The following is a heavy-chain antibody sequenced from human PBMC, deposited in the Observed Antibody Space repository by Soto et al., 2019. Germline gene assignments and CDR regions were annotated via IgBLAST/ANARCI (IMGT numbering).Heavy chain of an antibody. V-gene: IGHV3-7*05. CDR2: IKQDGSEK. Sequence: GGSLRLSCAASGFTFSSYWMSWVRQAPGKGLEWVANIKQDGSEKYYVDSVKGRFTISRDNAKNSLYLQMNSLRAEDTAVYYCARVKMSYDILTGYLRYYYYYGMDVWGQGTTVTVSS. J-gene: IGHJ6*02. CDR3: ARVKMSYDILTGYLRYYYYYGMDV. D-gene: IGHD3-9*01. CDR1: GFTFSSYW.